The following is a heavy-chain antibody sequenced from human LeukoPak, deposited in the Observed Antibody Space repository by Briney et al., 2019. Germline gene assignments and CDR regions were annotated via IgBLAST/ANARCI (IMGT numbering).Heavy chain of an antibody. CDR3: ARGIGWLTDH. V-gene: IGHV4-59*08. Sequence: SETLSLTCTVSGGSISSYYWSWIRQPPGKGLEWIGYIYKSGSTNYNPSLKSRVTISVDTSKNQFSLKLSSVTAADTAVYYCARGIGWLTDHWGQGTLVTVSS. J-gene: IGHJ4*02. D-gene: IGHD6-19*01. CDR1: GGSISSYY. CDR2: IYKSGST.